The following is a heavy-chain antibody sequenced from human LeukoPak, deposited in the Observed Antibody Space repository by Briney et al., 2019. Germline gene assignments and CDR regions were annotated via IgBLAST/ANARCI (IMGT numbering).Heavy chain of an antibody. J-gene: IGHJ4*02. D-gene: IGHD3-22*01. Sequence: ASVKVSCKVSGYTFTDYYMHWVQQAPGKGREWMGLVDPEDGETIHAEKFQGRVTITADTSTDTAYMQPSSLRSEDTAVYYCARGGAMIVVVNEYDYWGQGTLVTVSS. CDR2: VDPEDGET. CDR1: GYTFTDYY. V-gene: IGHV1-69-2*01. CDR3: ARGGAMIVVVNEYDY.